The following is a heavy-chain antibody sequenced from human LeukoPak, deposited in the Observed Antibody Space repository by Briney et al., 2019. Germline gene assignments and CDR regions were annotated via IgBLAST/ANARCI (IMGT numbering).Heavy chain of an antibody. Sequence: VKVSCKASGYTFTSYGISWVRQAPGQGLEWMGWISAYNGNTNYAQKLQGRVTMTRDMSTSTVYMDLSSLRSEDTAVYYCARNVHSGFDYWGQGTLVTVSS. D-gene: IGHD3-10*01. CDR3: ARNVHSGFDY. CDR2: ISAYNGNT. J-gene: IGHJ4*02. CDR1: GYTFTSYG. V-gene: IGHV1-18*01.